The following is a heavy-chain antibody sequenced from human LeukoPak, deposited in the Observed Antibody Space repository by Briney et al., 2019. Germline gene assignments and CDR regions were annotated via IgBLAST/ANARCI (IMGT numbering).Heavy chain of an antibody. V-gene: IGHV1-18*04. D-gene: IGHD3-10*01. CDR2: ISAYNGNT. J-gene: IGHJ6*04. CDR1: GYTFTSYG. Sequence: ASVKVSCKASGYTFTSYGISWVRQAPGQGLEWMGWISAYNGNTNYAQKLQGRVTMTTDTSTSTAYMELRSLRSDDTAVYYCAILEDGSGSYYNWGGLYGMDVWGKGTTVTASS. CDR3: AILEDGSGSYYNWGGLYGMDV.